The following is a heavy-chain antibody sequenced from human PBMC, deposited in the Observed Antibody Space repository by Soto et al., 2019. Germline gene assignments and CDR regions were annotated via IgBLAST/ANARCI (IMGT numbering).Heavy chain of an antibody. CDR3: ARELKLYYGSGSASRGNMDV. J-gene: IGHJ6*03. CDR1: GYTFTSYY. V-gene: IGHV1-46*03. Sequence: ASVKVSCKASGYTFTSYYMHWVRQAPGQGLEWMGIINPSGGSTSYAQKFQGRVTMTRDTSTSTVYMELSSLRSEDTAVYYCARELKLYYGSGSASRGNMDVWGKGTTVTVSS. D-gene: IGHD3-10*01. CDR2: INPSGGST.